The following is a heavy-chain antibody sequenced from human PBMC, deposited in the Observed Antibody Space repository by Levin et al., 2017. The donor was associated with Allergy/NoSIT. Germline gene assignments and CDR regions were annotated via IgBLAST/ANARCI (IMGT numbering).Heavy chain of an antibody. Sequence: GSLRLSCAASGFSFSSYGMHWVRQAPGKGLEWVAIISYDGNEKYYAGSVKGRFTISRDNSKNTLYLQMDSLRAEDTAVYYCATSNYYDGSGYSFLAYDYWGQGTLVTVSS. CDR3: ATSNYYDGSGYSFLAYDY. D-gene: IGHD3-22*01. J-gene: IGHJ4*02. V-gene: IGHV3-30*03. CDR2: ISYDGNEK. CDR1: GFSFSSYG.